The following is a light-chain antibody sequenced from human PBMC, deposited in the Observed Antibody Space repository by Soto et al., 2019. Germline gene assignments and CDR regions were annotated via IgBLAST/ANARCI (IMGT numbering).Light chain of an antibody. CDR1: SGNNNYK. Sequence: QSVLTQPPSASASLGASVTLTCTLSSGNNNYKVDWYQQRPGKGPRFVMRVGSGGIVGSKGNGIPDRFSVLGSGLDRYLTIENIQEEDESDYHCGADHGSGSNFVYVFGTGTKLTVL. CDR3: GADHGSGSNFVYV. J-gene: IGLJ1*01. V-gene: IGLV9-49*01. CDR2: VGSGGIVG.